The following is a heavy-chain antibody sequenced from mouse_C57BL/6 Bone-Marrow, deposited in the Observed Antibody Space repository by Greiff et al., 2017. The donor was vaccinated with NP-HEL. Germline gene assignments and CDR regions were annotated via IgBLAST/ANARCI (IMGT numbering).Heavy chain of an antibody. CDR1: GYTFTSYG. Sequence: LQESGAELARPGASVKLSCKASGYTFTSYGISWVKQRTGQGLEWIGEIYPRSGNTYYNEKFKGKATLTADKSSSTAYMELRSLTSEDSAVYFCARRGYDYDDYWGQGTTLTVSS. D-gene: IGHD2-4*01. J-gene: IGHJ2*01. V-gene: IGHV1-81*01. CDR3: ARRGYDYDDY. CDR2: IYPRSGNT.